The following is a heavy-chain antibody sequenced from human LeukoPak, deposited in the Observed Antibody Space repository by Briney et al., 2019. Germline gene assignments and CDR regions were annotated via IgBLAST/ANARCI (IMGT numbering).Heavy chain of an antibody. CDR1: GFTFSSYG. Sequence: PGGSLRLSCAASGFTFSSYGMHWVRQAPGKGLEWVAFIRYDGSNKYYADSVKGRFTISRDNSKNTLYLQMNSLRAEDTAVYYCARGGVNYHDTSGYYYLAAYWGQGTLVTVSS. D-gene: IGHD3-22*01. CDR2: IRYDGSNK. J-gene: IGHJ4*02. V-gene: IGHV3-30*02. CDR3: ARGGVNYHDTSGYYYLAAY.